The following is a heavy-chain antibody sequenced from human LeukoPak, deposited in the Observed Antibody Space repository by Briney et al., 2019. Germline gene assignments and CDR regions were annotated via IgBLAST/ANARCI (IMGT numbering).Heavy chain of an antibody. D-gene: IGHD3-3*01. CDR3: ATEGEEWTNFDY. CDR2: ISPDGSKT. V-gene: IGHV3-30*12. Sequence: GRSLRLSCAPSGFTFSTIGLHSVRHAPGKGLGWVAMISPDGSKTIYSDSIKGRFTISRDNSNNTLYLQMNSVRLEETALYYCATEGEEWTNFDYWGQGTLVTVSS. J-gene: IGHJ4*02. CDR1: GFTFSTIG.